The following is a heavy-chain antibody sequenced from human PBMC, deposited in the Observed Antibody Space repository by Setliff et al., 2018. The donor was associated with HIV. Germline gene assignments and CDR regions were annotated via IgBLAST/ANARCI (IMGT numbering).Heavy chain of an antibody. CDR3: ARVGNNRLQFFDH. J-gene: IGHJ4*02. D-gene: IGHD5-12*01. CDR2: SNAGNGNR. V-gene: IGHV1-3*01. Sequence: ASVKVSCKTSGYTFKSYDINWVRQAPGQRPEWIARSNAGNGNREYSPKFQGRVTITADTSASTMYMELSSLRSEDTAVYYCARVGNNRLQFFDHWGQGTLVTVSS. CDR1: GYTFKSYD.